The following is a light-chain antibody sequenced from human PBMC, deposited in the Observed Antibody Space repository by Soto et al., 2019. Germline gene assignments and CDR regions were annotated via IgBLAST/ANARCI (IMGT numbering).Light chain of an antibody. CDR2: DAS. CDR3: QQYNSYSWT. V-gene: IGKV1-5*01. Sequence: DIQMTQSPSTLSASVGDRLTITCRASQSISSWLAWYQQKPGKAPKPLIYDASSLESGVPSRFSGSGSGTEFTLTISSLQPDDFATYYCQQYNSYSWTFGQGTKVDIK. CDR1: QSISSW. J-gene: IGKJ1*01.